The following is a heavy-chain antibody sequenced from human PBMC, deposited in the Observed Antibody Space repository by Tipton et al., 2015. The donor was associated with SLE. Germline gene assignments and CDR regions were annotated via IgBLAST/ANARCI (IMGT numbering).Heavy chain of an antibody. D-gene: IGHD2-8*01. CDR1: GFTFSRYV. J-gene: IGHJ3*02. V-gene: IGHV3-7*01. Sequence: SLRLSCAASGFTFSRYVMHWVRQAPGKGLEWVANINQDGSEKHFVDSVKGRFTISRDNAKNSLYLYLNSLRAEDTAVYYCARDMRYFGIWGQGTMVSVSS. CDR3: ARDMRYFGI. CDR2: INQDGSEK.